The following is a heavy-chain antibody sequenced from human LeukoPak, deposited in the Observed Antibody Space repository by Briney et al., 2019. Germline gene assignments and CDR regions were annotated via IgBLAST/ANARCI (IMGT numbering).Heavy chain of an antibody. J-gene: IGHJ4*02. D-gene: IGHD3-16*01. CDR3: ARDHWGPVDY. CDR2: IYYSGST. Sequence: SETLSLTCTVSGGSISSYYWSWIRQPPGKGLEWIGYIYYSGSTNYNPSLKSRVTISVDTSKNQFSLKLSSVTAADTAVYYCARDHWGPVDYWGQGTLVTVSS. V-gene: IGHV4-59*01. CDR1: GGSISSYY.